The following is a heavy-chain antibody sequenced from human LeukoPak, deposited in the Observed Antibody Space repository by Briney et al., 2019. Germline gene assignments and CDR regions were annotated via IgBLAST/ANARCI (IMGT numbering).Heavy chain of an antibody. CDR3: ARDGEYSSSIDAFDI. V-gene: IGHV4-30-2*01. CDR1: GGSISSGGYY. Sequence: PSETLSLTCTVSGGSISSGGYYWSWIRQPPGKGLEWIGYIYHSGSTYYNPSLKSRVTISVDRSKNQFSLKLSSVTAADTAVYYCARDGEYSSSIDAFDIWGQGTMVTVSS. J-gene: IGHJ3*02. CDR2: IYHSGST. D-gene: IGHD6-6*01.